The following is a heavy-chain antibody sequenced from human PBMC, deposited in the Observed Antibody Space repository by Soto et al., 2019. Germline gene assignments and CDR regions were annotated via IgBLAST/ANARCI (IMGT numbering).Heavy chain of an antibody. CDR3: VRELATTQSFDY. D-gene: IGHD5-12*01. J-gene: IGHJ4*02. V-gene: IGHV3-48*03. Sequence: PGGSLRLSCAASGFTFSSYEVDWVRHSPGKGLEWISYISTSGSAKNYADSVKGRFTISRDNAQNSLYLHMQSLRAEDTAIYYCVRELATTQSFDYWGQGTLVTVPQ. CDR1: GFTFSSYE. CDR2: ISTSGSAK.